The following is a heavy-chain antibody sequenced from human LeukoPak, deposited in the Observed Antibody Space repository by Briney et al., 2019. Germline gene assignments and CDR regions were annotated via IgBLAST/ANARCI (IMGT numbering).Heavy chain of an antibody. CDR3: ARDEGYGWQIDI. V-gene: IGHV3-48*04. J-gene: IGHJ3*02. CDR2: ISSSGSTI. CDR1: GFTFSSYS. Sequence: PGGSLRLSCAASGFTFSSYSMNWVRQAPGKGLEWVSYISSSGSTIYYADSVKGRFTISRDNAKNSLYLQMNSLRAEDTAVYYCARDEGYGWQIDIWGQGTMVTVSS. D-gene: IGHD5-18*01.